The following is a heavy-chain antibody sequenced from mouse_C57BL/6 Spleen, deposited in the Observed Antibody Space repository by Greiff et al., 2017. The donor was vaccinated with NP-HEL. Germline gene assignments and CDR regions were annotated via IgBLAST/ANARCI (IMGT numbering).Heavy chain of an antibody. V-gene: IGHV6-3*01. CDR1: GFTFSNYW. Sequence: EVQLQESGGGLVQPGGSMKLSCVASGFTFSNYWMNWVRQSPEKGLEWVAQIRLKSDNYATHYAESVKGRFTIARDDSKSSVYLQMNNLRAEDTGIYYCTGVRAGYFDYWGQGTTLTVSS. J-gene: IGHJ2*01. CDR3: TGVRAGYFDY. D-gene: IGHD2-14*01. CDR2: IRLKSDNYAT.